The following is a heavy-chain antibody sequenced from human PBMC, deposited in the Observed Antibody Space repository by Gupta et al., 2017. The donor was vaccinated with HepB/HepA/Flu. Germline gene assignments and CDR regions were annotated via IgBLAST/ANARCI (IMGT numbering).Heavy chain of an antibody. J-gene: IGHJ3*02. CDR1: NGSLSGTH. CDR2: INHGGST. Sequence: QVLLQQGGTRLLKPSETLSLSCGVSNGSLSGTHWSWVRQSPGKGLEWLGEINHGGSTNYNPSLKSRVAISVDTSKQQFFLKVTSITAADTGKYYCARGRTHYCDVTSGLSHVTFDIWGQGTMVIVSS. D-gene: IGHD2-21*01. CDR3: ARGRTHYCDVTSGLSHVTFDI. V-gene: IGHV4-34*02.